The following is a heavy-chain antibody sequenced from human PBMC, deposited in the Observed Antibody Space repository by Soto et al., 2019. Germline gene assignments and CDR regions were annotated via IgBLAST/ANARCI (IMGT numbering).Heavy chain of an antibody. Sequence: ETLSLTCAVYGGSFSGYYWSWIRQPPGKGLEWIGEINHSGSTNYNPSLKSRVTISVDTSKNQFSLKLSSVTAADTAVYYCARDRGITMVRGVESNGMDVWGQGTTVTVSS. J-gene: IGHJ6*02. CDR2: INHSGST. CDR1: GGSFSGYY. V-gene: IGHV4-34*01. CDR3: ARDRGITMVRGVESNGMDV. D-gene: IGHD3-10*01.